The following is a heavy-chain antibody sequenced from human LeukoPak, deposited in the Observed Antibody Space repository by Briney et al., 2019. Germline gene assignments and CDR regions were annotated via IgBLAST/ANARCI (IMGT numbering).Heavy chain of an antibody. Sequence: GGSLRLSCAASGFTFSDYSMNWVRQAPGKGLEWVSSISGSSNYIYYADSVKGRFAISRDNARNSLYLQMNSLRAEDTAVYYCARDYYGSGNLEYWGQGTLVTVSS. CDR1: GFTFSDYS. J-gene: IGHJ4*02. D-gene: IGHD3-10*01. CDR2: ISGSSNYI. V-gene: IGHV3-21*01. CDR3: ARDYYGSGNLEY.